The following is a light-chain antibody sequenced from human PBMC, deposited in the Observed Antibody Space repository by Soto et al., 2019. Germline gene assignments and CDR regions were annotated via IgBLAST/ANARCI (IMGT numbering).Light chain of an antibody. CDR2: GAS. V-gene: IGKV3-20*01. CDR3: QQYGSSPLT. CDR1: QSVSSSY. J-gene: IGKJ4*01. Sequence: EIVLTQSPGTLSLSPGERATLSCRASQSVSSSYLAWYQQKPGQAPRLLIYGASSMATGIPYRFSGSGSGTEFTLTISRLQPEDFAMYYCQQYGSSPLTFGGGTKVEIK.